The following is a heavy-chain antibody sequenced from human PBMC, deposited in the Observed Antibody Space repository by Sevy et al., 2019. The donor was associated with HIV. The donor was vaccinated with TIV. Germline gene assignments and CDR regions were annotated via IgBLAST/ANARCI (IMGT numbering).Heavy chain of an antibody. CDR2: ISWSSGNI. V-gene: IGHV3-9*01. CDR3: VKDRSACYSFDY. D-gene: IGHD2-15*01. J-gene: IGHJ4*02. Sequence: GGSLRLSCAASGFTFDDYTMNWVRQAPGKGLEWVSGISWSSGNIAYADSVDGRFTISRDNAKNSLYLQMNRLRVEDKALYYYVKDRSACYSFDYWGQGTLVTVSS. CDR1: GFTFDDYT.